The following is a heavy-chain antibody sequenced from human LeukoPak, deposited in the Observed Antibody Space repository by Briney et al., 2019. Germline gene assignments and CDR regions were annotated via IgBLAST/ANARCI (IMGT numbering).Heavy chain of an antibody. Sequence: SETLSLTCTVSGVSISSGGYHWSWVRQHPGKGLEWIGYKYYTGDTYYNPSLESRVTIPVDSAKNQFSLKLASVTAADTAVYFCARWGSALIPGVVPFDNWGQGTLVTVSS. CDR1: GVSISSGGYH. V-gene: IGHV4-31*03. J-gene: IGHJ4*02. CDR2: KYYTGDT. D-gene: IGHD3-10*01. CDR3: ARWGSALIPGVVPFDN.